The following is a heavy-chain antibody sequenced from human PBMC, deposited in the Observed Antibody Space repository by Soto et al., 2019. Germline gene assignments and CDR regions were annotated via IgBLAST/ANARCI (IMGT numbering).Heavy chain of an antibody. V-gene: IGHV1-24*01. CDR3: ATDSMITFGGVIVYYYYGMDV. D-gene: IGHD3-16*02. CDR2: FDPEDGET. Sequence: GASVKVSCKVSGYTKTELSMHWVRQDNGKGLEWMGGFDPEDGETIYAQKFQGRVTMTEDTSTDTAYMELSSLRSEDTAVYYCATDSMITFGGVIVYYYYGMDVWGQGTTVTVSS. J-gene: IGHJ6*02. CDR1: GYTKTELS.